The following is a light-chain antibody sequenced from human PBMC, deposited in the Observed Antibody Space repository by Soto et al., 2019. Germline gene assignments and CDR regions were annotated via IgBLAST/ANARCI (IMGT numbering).Light chain of an antibody. V-gene: IGLV2-18*02. J-gene: IGLJ2*01. CDR2: EVT. Sequence: QSALTQPPSVSGSPGQSVTISCTGTSSDVGSYNRVSWYQQPPGTVPKLMIYEVTVRPSGVPDRFSGAKSGNTASLTISGLQAEDEADYYCSSYTSSSTLVFGGGTKPTVL. CDR3: SSYTSSSTLV. CDR1: SSDVGSYNR.